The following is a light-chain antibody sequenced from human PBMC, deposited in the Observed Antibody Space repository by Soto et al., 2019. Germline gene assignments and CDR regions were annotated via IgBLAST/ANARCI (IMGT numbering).Light chain of an antibody. CDR2: ESS. V-gene: IGKV1-13*02. Sequence: AIQLTQSPSSLSASVGDRLTINCRASQGISTLLAWYQQKPGKAPKVLIYESSLLQSGVPSRFSGSGSGTDFTLTISSLQPEDFATYYCQHFKSFPITFGQGTRLEIK. CDR3: QHFKSFPIT. CDR1: QGISTL. J-gene: IGKJ5*01.